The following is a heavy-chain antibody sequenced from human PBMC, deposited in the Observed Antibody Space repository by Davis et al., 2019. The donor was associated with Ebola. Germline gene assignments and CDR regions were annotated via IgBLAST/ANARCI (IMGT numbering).Heavy chain of an antibody. V-gene: IGHV4-34*01. CDR1: GGSFSGYY. D-gene: IGHD1/OR15-1a*01. Sequence: SETLSLTCAVYGGSFSGYYWSWIRQPPGKGLEWIGEINHSGSANYNPSLKSRVTISVDTSKNQFSLKLSSVTAADTAVYYCARGRTVGYYYGMDVWGQGTTVTVSS. CDR3: ARGRTVGYYYGMDV. CDR2: INHSGSA. J-gene: IGHJ6*02.